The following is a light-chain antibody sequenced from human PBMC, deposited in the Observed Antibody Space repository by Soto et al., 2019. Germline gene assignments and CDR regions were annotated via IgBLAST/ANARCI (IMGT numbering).Light chain of an antibody. J-gene: IGKJ1*01. Sequence: EIVLTQSPGTLSLSPGERATLSCRASQSVSSSYLAWYQEKPGQAPRLLIYGASGRATGIPDRFSGSGSGTDFTLTISRLGHEDFAVYYCQQYGISPWTFGQGTKVEIK. CDR2: GAS. CDR1: QSVSSSY. CDR3: QQYGISPWT. V-gene: IGKV3-20*01.